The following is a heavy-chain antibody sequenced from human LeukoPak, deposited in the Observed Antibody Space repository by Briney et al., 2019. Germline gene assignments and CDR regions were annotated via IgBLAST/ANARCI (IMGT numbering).Heavy chain of an antibody. CDR2: IYSSGNT. CDR1: GGSISGYY. V-gene: IGHV4-59*08. D-gene: IGHD2-2*01. CDR3: ARHMPAGFGF. Sequence: SETLSLTCTVSGGSISGYYLNWIRQPPGRGLEWIGCIYSSGNTDYNPSLENRVSMSVDTSKNHFSLTLRSVTAADTAVYYCARHMPAGFGFWGQGALVTVSS. J-gene: IGHJ4*02.